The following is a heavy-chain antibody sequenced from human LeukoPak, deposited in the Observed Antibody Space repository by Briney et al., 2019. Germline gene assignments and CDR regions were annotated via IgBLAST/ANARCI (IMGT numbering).Heavy chain of an antibody. Sequence: PSETLSLTCTVSGGSISSYYWSWIRQPAGKGLEWIGRIYTSGSTNYNPSLKSRVTMSVDTSKNQFSLKLSSVTAADTAVYYCARDAVLEAGTGTFYYYYYYMDVWGKGTTVTISS. D-gene: IGHD6-19*01. CDR3: ARDAVLEAGTGTFYYYYYYMDV. CDR2: IYTSGST. CDR1: GGSISSYY. J-gene: IGHJ6*03. V-gene: IGHV4-4*07.